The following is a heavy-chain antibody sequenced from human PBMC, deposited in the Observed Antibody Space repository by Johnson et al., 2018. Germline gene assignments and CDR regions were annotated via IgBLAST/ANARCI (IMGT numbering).Heavy chain of an antibody. Sequence: VQLVQSGGGLVEPGGSLRLCCAASGFTFTSYNMNWVRQAPGKGLEWVSSISDGGYYIFYAKSMKGRFTISRDNAKNLLYLQMNSLRDEDTAVYYCARDHRHSRYSEGYYYYGMDVWGQGTTVTVSS. CDR1: GFTFTSYN. CDR3: ARDHRHSRYSEGYYYYGMDV. D-gene: IGHD1-1*01. V-gene: IGHV3-21*01. J-gene: IGHJ6*02. CDR2: ISDGGYYI.